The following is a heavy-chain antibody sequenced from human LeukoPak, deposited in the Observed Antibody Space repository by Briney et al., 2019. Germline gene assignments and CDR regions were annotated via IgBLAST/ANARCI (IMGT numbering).Heavy chain of an antibody. J-gene: IGHJ5*02. CDR1: GGSISSGSYY. CDR2: IYTSGST. Sequence: PSETLSLTCTVSGGSISSGSYYWSWIRQPAGKGLEWIGRIYTSGSTNYNPSLKSRVTISVDTSKSQFSLKLSSVTAADTAVYYCARGYNRWFDPWGQGTLVTVSS. D-gene: IGHD1-14*01. V-gene: IGHV4-61*02. CDR3: ARGYNRWFDP.